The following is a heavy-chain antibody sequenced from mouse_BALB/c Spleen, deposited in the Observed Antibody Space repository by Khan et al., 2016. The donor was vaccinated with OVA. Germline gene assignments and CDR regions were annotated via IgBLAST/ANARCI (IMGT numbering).Heavy chain of an antibody. Sequence: EVQLQESGPDLVKPSQSLSLTCTVTGYSITSGYAWHWIRQFPGNKLEWMAYIYFSGSTNYNPSLKSRISVTRDTSKNQFFLQLNSVTTEDTAAYYYTGDGNYMDYWGQGTSVTVSS. J-gene: IGHJ4*01. CDR2: IYFSGST. V-gene: IGHV3-1*02. CDR3: TGDGNYMDY. D-gene: IGHD2-1*01. CDR1: GYSITSGYA.